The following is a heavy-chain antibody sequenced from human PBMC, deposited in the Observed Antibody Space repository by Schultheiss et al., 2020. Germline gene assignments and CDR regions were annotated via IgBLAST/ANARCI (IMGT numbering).Heavy chain of an antibody. CDR1: GFTFRNAW. V-gene: IGHV3-15*05. Sequence: WGSLRLSCVASGFTFRNAWMSWVRQAPGKGLEWVGRIKSKTNGGTTDYGAPVKGRFTISRDDSKNTLYLQMNSLKTEDTAVYYCTTDNYFNPWGQGALVTVSS. CDR3: TTDNYFNP. CDR2: IKSKTNGGTT. J-gene: IGHJ5*02.